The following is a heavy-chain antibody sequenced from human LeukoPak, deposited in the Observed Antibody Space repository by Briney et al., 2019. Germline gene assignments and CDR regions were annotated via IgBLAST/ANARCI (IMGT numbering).Heavy chain of an antibody. CDR1: GFTFSSYS. J-gene: IGHJ4*02. V-gene: IGHV3-21*01. CDR3: ATSWAGVAANDY. CDR2: ISSSSSYI. D-gene: IGHD2-15*01. Sequence: GGSLRLSCAASGFTFSSYSMNWVRQAPGKGLEWVSSISSSSSYIYYADSVKGRFTISRDNSKNTLYLQMNSLRAEDTAVYYCATSWAGVAANDYWGQGTLVTVSS.